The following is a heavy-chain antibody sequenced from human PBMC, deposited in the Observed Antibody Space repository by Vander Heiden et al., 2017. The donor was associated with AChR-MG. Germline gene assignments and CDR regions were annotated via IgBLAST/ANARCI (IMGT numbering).Heavy chain of an antibody. Sequence: QVQLVQSGAEVKKPGASVKVSCTASGYTFTGYYMHWVRQAPGQGLEWMGWINPNSGGTNYAQKFQGRVTMTRDTSISTAYMELSRLRSDDTAVYYCARAAAAGMYYYGMDVWGQGTTVTVSS. J-gene: IGHJ6*02. CDR1: GYTFTGYY. V-gene: IGHV1-2*02. CDR2: INPNSGGT. D-gene: IGHD6-13*01. CDR3: ARAAAAGMYYYGMDV.